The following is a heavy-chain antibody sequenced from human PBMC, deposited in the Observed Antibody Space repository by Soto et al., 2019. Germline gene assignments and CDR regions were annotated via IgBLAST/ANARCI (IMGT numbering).Heavy chain of an antibody. V-gene: IGHV4-4*07. CDR1: AGSISNYF. Sequence: SETLSLTCTVSAGSISNYFCNWIRQPAGKGLEWIGRIDNSGSTNYNPSLKSRVTMSSDTSRNQFSLKLNSVTAADTAVYYCARGGQDFWSGPFDYWGQGALVTVSS. J-gene: IGHJ4*02. CDR2: IDNSGST. CDR3: ARGGQDFWSGPFDY. D-gene: IGHD3-3*01.